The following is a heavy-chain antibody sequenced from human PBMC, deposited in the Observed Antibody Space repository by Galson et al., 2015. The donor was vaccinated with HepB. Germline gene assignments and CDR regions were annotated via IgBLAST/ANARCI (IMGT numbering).Heavy chain of an antibody. CDR2: ISSNGGST. Sequence: SLRLSCAASGFTFSSYAMHWVRQAPGKGLEYVSAISSNGGSTYYADSVKGRFTISRDNSKNTLYLQMSSLRAEDTAVYYCVKSASVGATRGSGAFDIWGQGTMVTVSS. CDR1: GFTFSSYA. V-gene: IGHV3-64D*06. D-gene: IGHD1-26*01. CDR3: VKSASVGATRGSGAFDI. J-gene: IGHJ3*02.